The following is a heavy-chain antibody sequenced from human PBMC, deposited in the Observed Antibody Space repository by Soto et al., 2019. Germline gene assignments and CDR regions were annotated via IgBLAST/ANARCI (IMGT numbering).Heavy chain of an antibody. CDR1: GDSVSSNSAA. Sequence: SQTLSRTCAISGDSVSSNSAAWNWIRQSPSRGLEWLGRTYYRSKWYNDYAVSVKSRITINPDTSKNQFSLQLNSVTPEDTAVYYCARGDIVVVVAAPDAFDIWGQGTMVTVSS. CDR3: ARGDIVVVVAAPDAFDI. D-gene: IGHD2-15*01. J-gene: IGHJ3*02. CDR2: TYYRSKWYN. V-gene: IGHV6-1*01.